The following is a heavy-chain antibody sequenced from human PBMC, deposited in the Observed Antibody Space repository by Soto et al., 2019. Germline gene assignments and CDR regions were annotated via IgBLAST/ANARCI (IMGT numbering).Heavy chain of an antibody. D-gene: IGHD2-2*01. V-gene: IGHV4-59*01. CDR1: GGSISSYY. CDR2: IYYSGST. J-gene: IGHJ4*02. CDR3: ARSPTDVVVPAVRFDY. Sequence: SETLSLTCTVSGGSISSYYWSWIRQPPGKGLEWIGYIYYSGSTNYNPSLKSRVTISVDTSKNQFSLKLSSVTAADTAVYYCARSPTDVVVPAVRFDYWGQGTLVTVSS.